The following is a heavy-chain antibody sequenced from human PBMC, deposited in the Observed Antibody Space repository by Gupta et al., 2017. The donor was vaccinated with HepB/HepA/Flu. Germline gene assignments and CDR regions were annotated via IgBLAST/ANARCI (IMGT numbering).Heavy chain of an antibody. J-gene: IGHJ4*02. CDR3: ARVGYSYGYRDY. CDR2: IYYSGST. D-gene: IGHD5-18*01. Sequence: QVQLQESGPGLVKPSQSLSLTCTVSGGSISSGGYYWSWIRQHPGKGLEWIGYIYYSGSTYYNPSLKSRVTISVDTSKNQFSLKLSSGTAADTAVYYCARVGYSYGYRDYWGQGTLVTVSS. CDR1: GGSISSGGYY. V-gene: IGHV4-31*03.